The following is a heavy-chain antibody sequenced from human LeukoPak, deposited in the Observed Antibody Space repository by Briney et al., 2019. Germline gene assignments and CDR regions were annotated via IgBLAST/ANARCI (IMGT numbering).Heavy chain of an antibody. Sequence: GGSLRLSCAASGFTFNSYVMSWVRQAPGKGLEWVSAIGGSGARTYYADSVRGRFTISRDNSKDTVYLQLNSLRGEDTAVYYCAKDLVSGDWYWRGFDSWGQGTLVTVSS. J-gene: IGHJ4*02. D-gene: IGHD6-19*01. CDR1: GFTFNSYV. V-gene: IGHV3-23*01. CDR2: IGGSGART. CDR3: AKDLVSGDWYWRGFDS.